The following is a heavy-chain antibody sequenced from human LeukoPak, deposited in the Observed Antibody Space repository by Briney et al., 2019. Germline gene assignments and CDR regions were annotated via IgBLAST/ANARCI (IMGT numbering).Heavy chain of an antibody. J-gene: IGHJ4*02. CDR2: IIPIFGTA. CDR3: ARGYYDSSGYYYFDY. D-gene: IGHD3-22*01. V-gene: IGHV1-69*13. Sequence: SVKVSCKASGGTFSSYAISWVRQAPGQGLEWMGGIIPIFGTANYAQKFQGRVTITSDESTSTAYMELSSLRSEDTAVYYCARGYYDSSGYYYFDYWGQGTLVTVSS. CDR1: GGTFSSYA.